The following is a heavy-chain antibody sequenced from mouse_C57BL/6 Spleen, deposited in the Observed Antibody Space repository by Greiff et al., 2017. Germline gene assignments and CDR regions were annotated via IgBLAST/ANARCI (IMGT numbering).Heavy chain of an antibody. CDR3: ATGLSRGFAY. CDR2: INPNYGTT. V-gene: IGHV1-39*01. D-gene: IGHD1-1*01. CDR1: GYSFTDYN. J-gene: IGHJ3*01. Sequence: EVQLQQSGPELVKPGASVKLSCKASGYSFTDYNMNMVKQSNGKSLEWIGVINPNYGTTSYNQKFKGKATLTVDQSSSTAYVQLNSLTSEDSAVYYWATGLSRGFAYWGQGTLVTVSA.